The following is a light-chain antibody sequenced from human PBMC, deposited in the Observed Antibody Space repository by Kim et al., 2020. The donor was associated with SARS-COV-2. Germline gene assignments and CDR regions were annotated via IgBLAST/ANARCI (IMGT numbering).Light chain of an antibody. CDR1: SGSIASNY. CDR2: EDN. V-gene: IGLV6-57*04. J-gene: IGLJ2*01. CDR3: QSYDSSNPVV. Sequence: NFMLTQPHSVSESPGKTVTISCTRSSGSIASNYVQWYQLRLGSAPTTVIYEDNQRPSGVPDRFSGSIDSSSNSASLTISGLKTEDEADYYCQSYDSSNPVVFGGGTQLTVL.